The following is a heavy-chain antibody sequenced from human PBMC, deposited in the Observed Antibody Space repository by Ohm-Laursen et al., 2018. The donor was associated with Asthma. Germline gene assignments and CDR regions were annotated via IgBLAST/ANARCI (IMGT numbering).Heavy chain of an antibody. D-gene: IGHD3-22*01. V-gene: IGHV3-30*03. Sequence: SLRLSCAASGFTFSSFGMFWVRQAPGKGLEWVAVGGSYYDGGLKYYADSVNGRFTVSRDDSKNTLYLQMNSLRPDDTAVYYCARVLDDSSGYGFDFWGQGTLVTVSS. CDR1: GFTFSSFG. J-gene: IGHJ4*02. CDR3: ARVLDDSSGYGFDF. CDR2: GGSYYDGGLK.